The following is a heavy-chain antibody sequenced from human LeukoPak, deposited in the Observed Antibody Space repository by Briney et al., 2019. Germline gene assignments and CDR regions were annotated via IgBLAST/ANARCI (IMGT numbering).Heavy chain of an antibody. CDR2: IHDSGST. CDR1: GFTFSSSA. J-gene: IGHJ3*02. Sequence: GSLRLSCAASGFTFSSSAMSWVRQPPGKGLEWIGYIHDSGSTNYNPSLKSRVTISVDTSKNQFSLKLSSVTAADTAVYYCARFQYKAAFDIWGQGTMVTVSS. D-gene: IGHD1-1*01. CDR3: ARFQYKAAFDI. V-gene: IGHV4-59*01.